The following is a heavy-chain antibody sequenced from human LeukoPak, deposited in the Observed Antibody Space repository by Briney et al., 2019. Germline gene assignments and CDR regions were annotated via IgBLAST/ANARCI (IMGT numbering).Heavy chain of an antibody. CDR2: ISAYNGNT. J-gene: IGHJ3*02. CDR3: PRKGVRENNWKSHAFAI. Sequence: ASVKVSCKASGYAFTSYGISWVRQAPGQGLEWMGWISAYNGNTNYAQKLQGRVTMTTATSTSTAYMELRSLRAAETAVYYCPRKGVRENNWKSHAFAIWGQGTMVTVSS. D-gene: IGHD1-20*01. CDR1: GYAFTSYG. V-gene: IGHV1-18*01.